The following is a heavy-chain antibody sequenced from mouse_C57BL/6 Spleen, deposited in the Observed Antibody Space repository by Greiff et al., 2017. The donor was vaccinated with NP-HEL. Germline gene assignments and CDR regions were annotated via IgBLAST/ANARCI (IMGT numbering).Heavy chain of an antibody. CDR1: GFTFSSYA. J-gene: IGHJ3*01. Sequence: EVKLVESGEGLVKPGGSLKLSCAASGFTFSSYAMSWVRQTPEKRLEWVAYISSGGDYIYYADTVKGRFTISRDNARNTLYLQMSSLKSEDTAMYYCTREGVWGNYGLFAYWGQGTLVTVSA. CDR2: ISSGGDYI. CDR3: TREGVWGNYGLFAY. D-gene: IGHD2-1*01. V-gene: IGHV5-9-1*02.